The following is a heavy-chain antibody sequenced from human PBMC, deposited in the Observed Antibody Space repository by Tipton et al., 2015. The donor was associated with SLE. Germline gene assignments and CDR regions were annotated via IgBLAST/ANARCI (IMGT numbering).Heavy chain of an antibody. J-gene: IGHJ3*02. V-gene: IGHV4-34*01. CDR1: GGSFSGYY. CDR3: ARGGGVWGYGGYAFDS. Sequence: TLSLTCAVYGGSFSGYYWSWIRQPPGKGLEWIGGINHSGSTNYDPSLKSRVTISVDTSKNQFSLKLSSVTAADTAVYYCARGGGVWGYGGYAFDSWGQGTMVTVSS. D-gene: IGHD4-23*01. CDR2: INHSGST.